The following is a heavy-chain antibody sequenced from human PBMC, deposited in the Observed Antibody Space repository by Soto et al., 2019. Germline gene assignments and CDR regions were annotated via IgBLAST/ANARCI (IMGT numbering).Heavy chain of an antibody. CDR2: ISYDGSNK. CDR1: GFTFSSYA. CDR3: ARASEDSGWFDP. J-gene: IGHJ5*02. Sequence: QVQLVESGGGVVQPGRSLRLSCAASGFTFSSYAMHWVRQAPGKGLEWVAVISYDGSNKYYADSVKGRFTISRDNSKNTLYLQMNSLRAEDTAVYYCARASEDSGWFDPWGQGTLVTVSS. D-gene: IGHD3-10*01. V-gene: IGHV3-30-3*01.